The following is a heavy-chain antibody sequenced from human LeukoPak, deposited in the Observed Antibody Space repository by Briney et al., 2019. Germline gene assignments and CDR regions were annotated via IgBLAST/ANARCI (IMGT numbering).Heavy chain of an antibody. Sequence: PGGSLRLSCAASGFSFDAYTMHWVRQAPGKGLEYVSAISSNGGTTYYANSVKGRFTISRDNSKNTPYLQMGSLRAEDTAVYYCAEASPYQLLYPIDYYYYMDVWGKGTTVTVSS. CDR2: ISSNGGTT. CDR1: GFSFDAYT. CDR3: AEASPYQLLYPIDYYYYMDV. J-gene: IGHJ6*03. V-gene: IGHV3-64*01. D-gene: IGHD2-2*02.